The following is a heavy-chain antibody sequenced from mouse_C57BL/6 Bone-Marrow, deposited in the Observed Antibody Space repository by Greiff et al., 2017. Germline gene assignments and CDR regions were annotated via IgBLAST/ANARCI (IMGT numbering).Heavy chain of an antibody. V-gene: IGHV1-53*01. CDR2: INPSNGGT. J-gene: IGHJ1*03. D-gene: IGHD1-1*01. CDR1: GYTFTSYW. Sequence: QVQLQQPGTELVKPGASVKLSCKASGYTFTSYWMHWVKQRPGQGLEWIGNINPSNGGTNYNEKFKSKATLTVDKSSSTAYMQLRSLTSEDSAVYYCARSEYYGRPWYVDVWGTGTTVTVSS. CDR3: ARSEYYGRPWYVDV.